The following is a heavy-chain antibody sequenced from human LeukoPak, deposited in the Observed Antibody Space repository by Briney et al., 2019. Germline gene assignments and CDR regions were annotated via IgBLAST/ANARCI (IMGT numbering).Heavy chain of an antibody. D-gene: IGHD2/OR15-2a*01. V-gene: IGHV3-33*01. J-gene: IGHJ4*02. CDR1: GFTFSSYG. CDR3: AREGPRGNSQFDY. Sequence: GGSLRLSCAASGFTFSSYGMHWVRQAPGKGLEWVALIWYDGSNKYYADSVKGRLTISRDNSKNTLYLQMNSLRAEDTAVYYCAREGPRGNSQFDYWGQGTLVTVSS. CDR2: IWYDGSNK.